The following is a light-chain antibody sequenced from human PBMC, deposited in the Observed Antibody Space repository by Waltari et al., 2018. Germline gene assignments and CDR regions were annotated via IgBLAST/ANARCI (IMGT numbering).Light chain of an antibody. Sequence: IVLTQYPDFQSVTPKEKVTITCRASQSIGSSLHWYQQKPDQSPKLLIKYASQSFSGVPSRFSGSGSGTDFTLTINSLEAEDAATYYCHQSGSLPFTFGPGTKVDIK. CDR3: HQSGSLPFT. V-gene: IGKV6-21*01. J-gene: IGKJ3*01. CDR1: QSIGSS. CDR2: YAS.